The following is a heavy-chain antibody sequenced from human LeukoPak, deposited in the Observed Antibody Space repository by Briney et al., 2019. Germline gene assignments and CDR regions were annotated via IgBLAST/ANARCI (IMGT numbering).Heavy chain of an antibody. J-gene: IGHJ6*03. CDR2: IWYDGSNK. D-gene: IGHD3-22*01. V-gene: IGHV3-33*06. CDR1: GFTFSSYG. Sequence: GGSLRLSCAASGFTFSSYGMHWVRQAPGKGLEWVAVIWYDGSNKYYADSVKGRFTISRDNSKNTLYLQMNSLRAEDTSVYYCAKDGTYYYDSSGSYYYYYYMDVWGKGTTVTVSS. CDR3: AKDGTYYYDSSGSYYYYYYMDV.